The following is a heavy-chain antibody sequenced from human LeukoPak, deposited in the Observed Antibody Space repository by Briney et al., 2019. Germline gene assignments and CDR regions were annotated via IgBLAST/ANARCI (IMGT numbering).Heavy chain of an antibody. CDR2: ISSSGSTI. CDR1: GFTFSDYY. J-gene: IGHJ4*02. D-gene: IGHD3-22*01. CDR3: ARTSMILVVPYFDY. Sequence: PGGSLRLSCAASGFTFSDYYMSWIRQAPGKGLEWVSYISSSGSTIYYADSVKGRFTISRDNAKNSLYLQMNSLRAEDTAVHYCARTSMILVVPYFDYWGQGTLVTVSS. V-gene: IGHV3-11*01.